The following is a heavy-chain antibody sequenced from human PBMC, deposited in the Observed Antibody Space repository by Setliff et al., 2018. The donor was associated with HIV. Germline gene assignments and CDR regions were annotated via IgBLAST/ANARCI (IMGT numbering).Heavy chain of an antibody. J-gene: IGHJ3*02. CDR1: GYTFTSYA. V-gene: IGHV7-4-1*02. CDR3: VRPGNDYGDYEGVGAFDI. D-gene: IGHD4-17*01. CDR2: INTNTGNP. Sequence: ASVKVSCKASGYTFTSYAMNWVRQAPGQGLEWMGWINTNTGNPTYAQGFTGRFVFSLDTSVSTAYLQISSLKAEDTAVYYCVRPGNDYGDYEGVGAFDIWGQGTMVTVSS.